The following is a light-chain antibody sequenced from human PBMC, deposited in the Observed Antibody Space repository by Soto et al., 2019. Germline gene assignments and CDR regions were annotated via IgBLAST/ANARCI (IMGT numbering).Light chain of an antibody. V-gene: IGKV3-11*01. CDR3: QQRSNWSPGVT. CDR1: QSVTTY. Sequence: EVVLTQSPATLSLSPGERATLSCTASQSVTTYLAWYQQKPGQAPRLLIYDASTRATGIPARFSGSGSGTDFTLTNSGLEPEDFAVYYCQQRSNWSPGVTFGPGTKVDIK. J-gene: IGKJ3*01. CDR2: DAS.